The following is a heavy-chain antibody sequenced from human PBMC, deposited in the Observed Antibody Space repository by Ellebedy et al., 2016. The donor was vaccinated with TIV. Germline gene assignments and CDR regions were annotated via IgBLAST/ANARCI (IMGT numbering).Heavy chain of an antibody. V-gene: IGHV3-21*01. CDR2: ISSSSSYI. CDR1: GFTFISYS. D-gene: IGHD2/OR15-2a*01. J-gene: IGHJ3*02. Sequence: PGGSLRLSCAASGFTFISYSMNWVRQAPGKGLEWVSSISSSSSYIYYADSVKGRFTISRDNAKNSLYLQMNSLSAEDTAVYYCARDGASFYAFDIWGQGTMVTVSS. CDR3: ARDGASFYAFDI.